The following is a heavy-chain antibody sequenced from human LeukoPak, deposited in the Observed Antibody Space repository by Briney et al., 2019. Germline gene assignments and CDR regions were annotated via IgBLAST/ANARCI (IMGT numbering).Heavy chain of an antibody. CDR1: GGSISTSNYY. CDR3: VQDWAWGAFAY. D-gene: IGHD7-27*01. J-gene: IGHJ4*02. Sequence: SETLSLTCTVSGGSISTSNYYWGWIRQPPGKGLEWIGNIFYSGSTYYSPSLKSRVTISLDTSRNQFSLKLNSVTAADTAVYYCVQDWAWGAFAYWGQGTLVTVSS. V-gene: IGHV4-39*07. CDR2: IFYSGST.